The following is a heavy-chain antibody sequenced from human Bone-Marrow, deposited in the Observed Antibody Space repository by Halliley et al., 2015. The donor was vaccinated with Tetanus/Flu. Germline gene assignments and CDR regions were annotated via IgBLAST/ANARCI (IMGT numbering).Heavy chain of an antibody. D-gene: IGHD3-10*01. CDR3: ARLNITLERGVMMHYGMDV. CDR1: GGSISSSNW. J-gene: IGHJ6*02. CDR2: ISHSGST. V-gene: IGHV4-4*02. Sequence: TLSLTCAVSGGSISSSNWWSWVRQPPGKGLEWIGEISHSGSTTYNPALKSRVTISVDKSKNQFSLTLSSVTAADTAVYYCARLNITLERGVMMHYGMDVWGPGTTVTVSS.